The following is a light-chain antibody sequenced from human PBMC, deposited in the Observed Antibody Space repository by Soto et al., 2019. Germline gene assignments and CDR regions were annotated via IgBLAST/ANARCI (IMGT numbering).Light chain of an antibody. Sequence: DIQMTQSPSSLSASVVYRVTITCQASQNINNYLNWYQQKPGRAPKLLIYDASSLESGVPSRFSGSGSGTEFTLTISSLQPDDFATYYCQQYNSYSGTFGQGTKVDIK. J-gene: IGKJ1*01. V-gene: IGKV1-5*01. CDR1: QNINNY. CDR2: DAS. CDR3: QQYNSYSGT.